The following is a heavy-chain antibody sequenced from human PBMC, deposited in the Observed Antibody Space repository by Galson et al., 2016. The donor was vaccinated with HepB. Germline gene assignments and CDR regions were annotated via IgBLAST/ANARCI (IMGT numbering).Heavy chain of an antibody. J-gene: IGHJ3*01. CDR3: ARPYYYDTSGIGAWAFDV. Sequence: TLSLTCIVSGGSISSSSNYWGWIRQPPGKGLEWIGSIYYSGSTYYNPSLKSRVTISVDTSKNHFSLILSSVTAADTAVYYCARPYYYDTSGIGAWAFDVWGQGTIVTVSS. CDR1: GGSISSSSNY. V-gene: IGHV4-39*02. D-gene: IGHD3-22*01. CDR2: IYYSGST.